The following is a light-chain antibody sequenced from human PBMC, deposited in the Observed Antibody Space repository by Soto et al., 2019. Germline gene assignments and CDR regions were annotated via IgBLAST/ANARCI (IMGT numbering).Light chain of an antibody. CDR2: GAS. CDR1: QSVSSR. V-gene: IGKV3-15*01. Sequence: ILMTQSPSTLSVSLGERATLSCRASQSVSSRLAWYQQKPGQAPRLLIYGASTRATGIPARFSGSGSGTEFTLTISSLQSEDYAVSYCQQYYNWSPGTFGQGTKVDIK. CDR3: QQYYNWSPGT. J-gene: IGKJ1*01.